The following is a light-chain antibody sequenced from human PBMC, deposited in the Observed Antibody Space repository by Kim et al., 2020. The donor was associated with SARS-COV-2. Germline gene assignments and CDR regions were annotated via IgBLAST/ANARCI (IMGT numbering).Light chain of an antibody. J-gene: IGKJ1*01. CDR3: QQYGSSPRT. Sequence: SPGERATLSCSASQSVSSNYLAWHQQKPGQAPRLLIYGASSRATGIPDRFSGSGSGTDFTLTISRLEPEDFAVYYCQQYGSSPRTFGLGTKVDIK. V-gene: IGKV3-20*01. CDR1: QSVSSNY. CDR2: GAS.